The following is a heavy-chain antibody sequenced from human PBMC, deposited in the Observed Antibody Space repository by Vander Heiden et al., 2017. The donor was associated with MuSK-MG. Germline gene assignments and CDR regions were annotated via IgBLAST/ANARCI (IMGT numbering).Heavy chain of an antibody. Sequence: QVQLQQWGAGRLKPSETLSLTCAVYGGSFSGYYWSWIRQPPGKGLEWIGEIKHSGSTKHNPSLKSRVTISVDTSKNQFALKRSSVTAAATDVYYCARGWWDDSLTGYAFDIWGQGTLVTVSS. CDR1: GGSFSGYY. J-gene: IGHJ3*02. CDR2: IKHSGST. CDR3: ARGWWDDSLTGYAFDI. D-gene: IGHD3-9*01. V-gene: IGHV4-34*01.